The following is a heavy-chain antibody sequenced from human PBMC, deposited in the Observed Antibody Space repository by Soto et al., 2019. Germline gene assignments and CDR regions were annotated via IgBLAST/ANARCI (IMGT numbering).Heavy chain of an antibody. CDR3: ARAYCTNGVCYTPGY. CDR1: GYTFTSYD. Sequence: ASVKVSCKASGYTFTSYDINWVRQATGQGLEWMGWMNPNSGNTGYAQKFQGRVTMTRNTSISTAYMELSSLRSEDTAVYCCARAYCTNGVCYTPGYWGQGTLVTVSS. J-gene: IGHJ4*02. D-gene: IGHD2-8*01. CDR2: MNPNSGNT. V-gene: IGHV1-8*01.